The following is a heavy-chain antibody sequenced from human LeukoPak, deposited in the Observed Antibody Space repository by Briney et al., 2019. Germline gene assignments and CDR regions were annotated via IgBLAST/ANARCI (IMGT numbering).Heavy chain of an antibody. Sequence: PGGSLRLSCAASGFTFSDYYMSWIRQAPGKGLEWVAVIWYDGSNKYYADSVKGRFTISRDNSKNTLYLQMNSLRAEDTAVYYCARDESITFGGVIVMLDYFDYWGQGTLVTVSS. J-gene: IGHJ4*02. V-gene: IGHV3-33*08. CDR1: GFTFSDYY. D-gene: IGHD3-16*02. CDR3: ARDESITFGGVIVMLDYFDY. CDR2: IWYDGSNK.